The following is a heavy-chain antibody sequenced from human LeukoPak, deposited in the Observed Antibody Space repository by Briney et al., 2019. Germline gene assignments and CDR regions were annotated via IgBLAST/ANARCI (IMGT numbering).Heavy chain of an antibody. J-gene: IGHJ4*02. CDR1: GYTFTSYG. Sequence: ASVKVSCKASGYTFTSYGISWVRQAPGQGLEWMGWISAYNGNTNYAQKLQGRVTMTTDTSTSTAYMELRSLRSDDTAVYYCARDLAGYDSSGYASDYWDQGTLVTVSS. CDR3: ARDLAGYDSSGYASDY. D-gene: IGHD3-22*01. CDR2: ISAYNGNT. V-gene: IGHV1-18*01.